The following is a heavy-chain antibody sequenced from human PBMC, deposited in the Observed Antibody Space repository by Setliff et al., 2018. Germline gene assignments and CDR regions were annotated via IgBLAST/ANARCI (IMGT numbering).Heavy chain of an antibody. CDR2: LHTSGST. V-gene: IGHV4-61*02. CDR1: GGSISSGSYY. D-gene: IGHD1-26*01. Sequence: SETLSLTCAVSGGSISSGSYYWSWIRQPAGKGLEWVGRLHTSGSTNYNPSLKSRVTISVDTSKKQLSLRLRSVTAADTAVYFCARDNTMVGATDYWGLGTLVTVSS. CDR3: ARDNTMVGATDY. J-gene: IGHJ4*02.